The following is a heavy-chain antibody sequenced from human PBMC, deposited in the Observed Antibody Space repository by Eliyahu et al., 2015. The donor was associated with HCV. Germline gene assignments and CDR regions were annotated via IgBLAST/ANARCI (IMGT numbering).Heavy chain of an antibody. J-gene: IGHJ4*02. Sequence: QLQLQESGPGLVKPSETLSLTCTVSGGSISSSSYYLGWVPPAPREGAGGGLGVSIIVGAPTDNPSLKSRVTISVDTSKNQFSLKLSSVTAADTAVYYCARHEAPSSGWINWGQGTLVTVSS. D-gene: IGHD6-19*01. CDR1: GGSISSSSYY. CDR3: ARHEAPSSGWIN. CDR2: SIIVGAP. V-gene: IGHV4-39*01.